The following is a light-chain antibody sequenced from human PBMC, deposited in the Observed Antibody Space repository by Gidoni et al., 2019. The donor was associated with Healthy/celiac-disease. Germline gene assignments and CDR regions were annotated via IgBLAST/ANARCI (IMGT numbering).Light chain of an antibody. Sequence: DIPLTQSPSFLSASVGDRVTITCRASQGISSYLAWYQQKPGKAPKHLIYAASTLQSGVPSRFRSSGSGTEFTLTISSLQPEDFATYYCQQLNSYPLTFGGGTKVEIK. J-gene: IGKJ4*01. CDR2: AAS. CDR3: QQLNSYPLT. CDR1: QGISSY. V-gene: IGKV1-9*01.